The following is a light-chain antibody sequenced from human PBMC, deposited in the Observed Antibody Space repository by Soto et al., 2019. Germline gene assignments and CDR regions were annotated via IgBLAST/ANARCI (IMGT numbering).Light chain of an antibody. CDR3: QQYKTWPPIT. Sequence: EIVMTQSPATLSVSPGERATLSCRASQSVSSNLAWYQQKPGQAPRLLIYGASTRATGIPARFSDSGSGTEFTLTISSLQSEEFAVYCCQQYKTWPPITFGQGTRLE. V-gene: IGKV3-15*01. CDR2: GAS. CDR1: QSVSSN. J-gene: IGKJ5*01.